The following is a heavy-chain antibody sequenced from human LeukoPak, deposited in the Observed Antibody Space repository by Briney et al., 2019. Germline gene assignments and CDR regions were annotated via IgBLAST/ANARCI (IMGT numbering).Heavy chain of an antibody. J-gene: IGHJ4*02. Sequence: PSETLSLTCTVSGVSISSYYWSWIRQPPGKGLEWIGYIYYSGSTNYNPSLKSRVTISVDTSKNQFSLKLSSVTAADTAVYYCARGVDDFWSGYSTTFDYWGQGTLVTVSS. CDR2: IYYSGST. CDR3: ARGVDDFWSGYSTTFDY. D-gene: IGHD3-3*01. V-gene: IGHV4-59*01. CDR1: GVSISSYY.